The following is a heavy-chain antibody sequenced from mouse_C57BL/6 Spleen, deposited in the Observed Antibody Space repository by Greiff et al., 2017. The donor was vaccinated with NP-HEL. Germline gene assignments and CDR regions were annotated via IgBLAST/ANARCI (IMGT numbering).Heavy chain of an antibody. J-gene: IGHJ4*01. Sequence: EVQLVESGGGLVKPGGSLKLSCAASGFTFSSYAMSWVRQTPEKRLEWVATISDGGSYTYYPDNVKGRFTISRDNAKNNLYLQMRHLTSEDTAMYYCARDSWSLWAMDYWGQGTSVTVSS. D-gene: IGHD1-1*02. V-gene: IGHV5-4*01. CDR2: ISDGGSYT. CDR1: GFTFSSYA. CDR3: ARDSWSLWAMDY.